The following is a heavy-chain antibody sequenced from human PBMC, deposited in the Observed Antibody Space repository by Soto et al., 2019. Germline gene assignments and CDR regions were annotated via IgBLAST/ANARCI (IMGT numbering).Heavy chain of an antibody. CDR1: GFTFSSYG. V-gene: IGHV3-33*01. J-gene: IGHJ4*02. CDR2: IWYDGSNK. CDR3: ARHTAMVRGPDY. D-gene: IGHD5-18*01. Sequence: SGWSLRLSCAASGFTFSSYGMHWVRQAPGKGLEWVAVIWYDGSNKYYADSVKGRFTISRDNSKNTLYLQMNSLRAEDTAVYYCARHTAMVRGPDYWGQGTLVTVSS.